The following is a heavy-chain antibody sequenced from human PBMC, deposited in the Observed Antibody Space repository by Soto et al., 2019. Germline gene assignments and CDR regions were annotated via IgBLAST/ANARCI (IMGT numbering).Heavy chain of an antibody. J-gene: IGHJ6*02. D-gene: IGHD1-1*01. CDR1: GGTFSSYA. CDR2: IISIFGTA. V-gene: IGHV1-69*12. Sequence: QVQLVQSGAEVKKPGSSVKVPCKASGGTFSSYAISWVRQAPGQGLEWMGGIISIFGTANYAQKFQGRVTITADESTSTAYMELSSLRSEDTAVYYCATTTNLNAGRYYYGMDVWGQGTTVTVSS. CDR3: ATTTNLNAGRYYYGMDV.